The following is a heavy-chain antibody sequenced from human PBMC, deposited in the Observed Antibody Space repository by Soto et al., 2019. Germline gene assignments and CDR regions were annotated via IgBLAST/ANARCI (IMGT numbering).Heavy chain of an antibody. CDR1: GYTFTTNY. Sequence: QVQLVQSGAEVKRPGASVKVSCKASGYTFTTNYIHWVRQAPGQGLEWLGIINPNGGSTTYAKKFKGTLTMPRNTSTSTVYLELSSSRSEDTAVYYCARAGCCSGSICFHGNCDYWGQGTLVTVS. CDR3: ARAGCCSGSICFHGNCDY. CDR2: INPNGGST. D-gene: IGHD2-15*01. J-gene: IGHJ4*02. V-gene: IGHV1-46*01.